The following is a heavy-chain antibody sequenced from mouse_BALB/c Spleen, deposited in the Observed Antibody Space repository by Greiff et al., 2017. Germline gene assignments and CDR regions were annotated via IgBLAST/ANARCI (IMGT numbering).Heavy chain of an antibody. Sequence: EVQLVESGPSLVKPSQTLSLTCSVTGDSITSGYWNWIRKFPGNKLEYMGYISYSGSTYYNPSLKSRISITRDTSKNQYYLQLNSVTTEDTATYYCARLRYGNYFFDYWGQGTTLTVSS. J-gene: IGHJ2*01. CDR2: ISYSGST. CDR1: GDSITSGY. CDR3: ARLRYGNYFFDY. V-gene: IGHV3-8*02. D-gene: IGHD2-10*02.